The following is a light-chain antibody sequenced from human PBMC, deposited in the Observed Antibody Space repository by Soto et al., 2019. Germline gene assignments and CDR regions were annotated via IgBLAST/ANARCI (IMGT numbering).Light chain of an antibody. Sequence: SYELTQPLSVSVALGQTARITCGGNNIESKNVHWYQQRPGQAPVLVIYRDINRPSGIPERFSGSNSGNTATLTISRAQAGDEADYYCQVWDNSTVVFGGGTKVTVL. J-gene: IGLJ2*01. CDR2: RDI. V-gene: IGLV3-9*01. CDR1: NIESKN. CDR3: QVWDNSTVV.